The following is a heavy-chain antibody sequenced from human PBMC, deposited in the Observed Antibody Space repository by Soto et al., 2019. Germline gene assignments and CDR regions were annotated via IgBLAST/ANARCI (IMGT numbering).Heavy chain of an antibody. Sequence: SQTLSLTCAISGGNVSSNSAAWNWIRQSPSRGLEWLGRTYYRSKWYNDYAVSVKSRITINPDTSKNQFSLQLNSVTPEDTAVYYCARGYSYGFLVLRFRYYGMDVWGQGTTVTVSS. CDR2: TYYRSKWYN. V-gene: IGHV6-1*01. CDR3: ARGYSYGFLVLRFRYYGMDV. CDR1: GGNVSSNSAA. D-gene: IGHD5-18*01. J-gene: IGHJ6*02.